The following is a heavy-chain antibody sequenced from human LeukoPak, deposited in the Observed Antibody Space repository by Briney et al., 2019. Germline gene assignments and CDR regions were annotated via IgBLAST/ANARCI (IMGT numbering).Heavy chain of an antibody. Sequence: SQTLSLTCTVSGGSITSAGYSWGWIRQPAGKGLEWIGRIYSSGSTNSNPSLKSRVTKSVDTSKNQFSLKLSSVTAADTAVYYCARGYCTGTSCSENRYYFDSWGQGTLVTVSS. V-gene: IGHV4-61*02. D-gene: IGHD2-2*01. CDR1: GGSITSAGYS. J-gene: IGHJ4*02. CDR3: ARGYCTGTSCSENRYYFDS. CDR2: IYSSGST.